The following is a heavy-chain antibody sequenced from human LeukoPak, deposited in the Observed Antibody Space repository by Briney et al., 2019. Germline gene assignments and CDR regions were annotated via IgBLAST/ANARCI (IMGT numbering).Heavy chain of an antibody. J-gene: IGHJ5*02. CDR1: GGSVSSGSYY. CDR2: IYYSGST. V-gene: IGHV4-61*01. CDR3: ARDRRVTMFGLATHRWFDP. Sequence: SETLSLTCTVSGGSVSSGSYYWSWIRQPPGKGLEWIGYIYYSGSTNYNPSLKSRVTISVDTSKNQFSLKLSSVTAADTAVYFCARDRRVTMFGLATHRWFDPWGQGTLVTVSS. D-gene: IGHD3-3*01.